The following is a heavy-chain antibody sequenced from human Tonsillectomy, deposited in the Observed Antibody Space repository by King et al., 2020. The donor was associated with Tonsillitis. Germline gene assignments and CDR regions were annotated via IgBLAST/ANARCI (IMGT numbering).Heavy chain of an antibody. CDR2: ISSRSNTI. CDR1: GFTFSSYS. V-gene: IGHV3-48*04. J-gene: IGHJ4*02. CDR3: AREYYYDTSGYYDESENFDY. D-gene: IGHD3-22*01. Sequence: VQLVESGGGLVQPGGSLRLSCAASGFTFSSYSMNWVRQAPGRGLEWVSYISSRSNTIYYADSVKGRFTISRDNAKNSLYLQMNSLRAEDTAVYYCAREYYYDTSGYYDESENFDYWGQGTLVTVSS.